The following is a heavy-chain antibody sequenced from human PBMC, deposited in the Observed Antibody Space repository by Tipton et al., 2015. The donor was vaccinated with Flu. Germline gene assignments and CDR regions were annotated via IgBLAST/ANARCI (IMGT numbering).Heavy chain of an antibody. CDR1: GDTFKNYA. J-gene: IGHJ3*02. CDR2: IKQDGSVK. V-gene: IGHV3-7*02. Sequence: QLVQSGAEVKKPGSSVEVSCKASGDTFKNYAISWVRQAPGQGLEWVANIKQDGSVKYYVDSVKGRFTISRDNAKHSLYLQMNSLRAEDTAVYYCARHWYDTTGYSVKDGAFDIWGHGTLVTVST. D-gene: IGHD3-22*01. CDR3: ARHWYDTTGYSVKDGAFDI.